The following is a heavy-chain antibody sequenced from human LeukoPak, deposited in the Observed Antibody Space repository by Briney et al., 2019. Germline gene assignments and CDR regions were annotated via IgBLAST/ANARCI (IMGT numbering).Heavy chain of an antibody. J-gene: IGHJ4*02. CDR3: ARAGTTSYLRY. CDR2: ISSSSSYI. V-gene: IGHV3-21*01. D-gene: IGHD1-1*01. CDR1: AFTVSSND. Sequence: KTGGFLSLSCAASAFTVSSNDMSWVRRAPGKGLEWVSSISSSSSYIYYADSVKGRFTISRDNAKNSLYLQMNSLRAEDTAVYYCARAGTTSYLRYWGQGTLVTVSS.